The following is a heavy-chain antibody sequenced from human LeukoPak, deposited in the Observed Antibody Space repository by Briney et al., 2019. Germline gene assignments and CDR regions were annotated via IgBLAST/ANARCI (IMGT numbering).Heavy chain of an antibody. Sequence: GGSLRLSCAASGFTFSSYGMHWVRQAPGKGLEWVAVISYDGSNKYYADSVKGRFTISRDNSKNTLYLQMNSLRPEDTAVYYCARDPHHEYGGNEAGFDYWGQGTLVTVSS. J-gene: IGHJ4*02. CDR1: GFTFSSYG. CDR3: ARDPHHEYGGNEAGFDY. D-gene: IGHD4-23*01. V-gene: IGHV3-30*03. CDR2: ISYDGSNK.